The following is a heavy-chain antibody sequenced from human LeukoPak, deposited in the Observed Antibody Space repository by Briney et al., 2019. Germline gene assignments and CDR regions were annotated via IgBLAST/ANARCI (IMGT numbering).Heavy chain of an antibody. V-gene: IGHV4-4*02. CDR2: IHHSGST. CDR3: AERCSGWHLPN. CDR1: GGSISSNNW. D-gene: IGHD6-19*01. Sequence: PSETLSLTCAVSGGSISSNNWWNWVRQPPGKGLEWIGEIHHSGSTHYNPSLKSRLTISVDKSKNQFSLKLTSVTAADTAVYYWAERCSGWHLPNWAQGTLVTVSS. J-gene: IGHJ4*02.